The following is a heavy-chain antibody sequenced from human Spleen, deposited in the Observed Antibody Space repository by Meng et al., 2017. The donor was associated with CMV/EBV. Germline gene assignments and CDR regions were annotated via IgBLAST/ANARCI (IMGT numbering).Heavy chain of an antibody. CDR3: TDDIVVVPAAISYFQH. J-gene: IGHJ1*01. CDR2: IKSRTDGGTT. CDR1: TFSNAW. V-gene: IGHV3-15*01. D-gene: IGHD2-2*02. Sequence: TFSNAWMRWVRKARGEGLEWVGSIKSRTDGGTTDYAAPVKGRFTISRDDSKNTLYLQMNSLKTEDTAVYYCTDDIVVVPAAISYFQHWGQGTLVTVSS.